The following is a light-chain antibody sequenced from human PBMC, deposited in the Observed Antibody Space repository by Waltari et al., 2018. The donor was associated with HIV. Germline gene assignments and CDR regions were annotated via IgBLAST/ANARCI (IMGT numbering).Light chain of an antibody. CDR1: QSLSNY. CDR2: DAT. CDR3: QQRSNSVT. V-gene: IGKV3-11*01. J-gene: IGKJ5*01. Sequence: EIVLTQSPATPSLSPGERATLSCRASQSLSNYLAWHQQKPGQAPRLLIFDATFRAAGIPARFRGSGSGTDFTLTISSLEPEDSAVYYCQQRSNSVTFGQGTRLEIK.